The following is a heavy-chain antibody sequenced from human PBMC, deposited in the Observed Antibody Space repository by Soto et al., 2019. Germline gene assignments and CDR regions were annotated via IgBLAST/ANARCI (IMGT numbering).Heavy chain of an antibody. V-gene: IGHV4-39*01. Sequence: PSETLSLTCTVSGCSISSSSYYWGWIRQPPGKGLEWIGSIYYSGSTYYNPSLKSRVTISVDTSKNQFSLKLSSVTAADTAVYYCARHTPAISISDHWGQGTLVTVSS. CDR2: IYYSGST. D-gene: IGHD2-15*01. CDR3: ARHTPAISISDH. CDR1: GCSISSSSYY. J-gene: IGHJ4*02.